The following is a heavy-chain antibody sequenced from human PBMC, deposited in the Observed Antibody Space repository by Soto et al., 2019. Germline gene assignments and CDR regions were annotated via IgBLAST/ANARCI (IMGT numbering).Heavy chain of an antibody. CDR2: IYYSGST. CDR3: ARSGYSSSPRVFDP. Sequence: SETLSLTCTVSGGSISSYYWSWIRQPPGKGLEWIGYIYYSGSTNYNPSLRSRVTISVDTSKNQFSLKLSSVTAADTAVYYCARSGYSSSPRVFDPWGQGTLVTVSS. D-gene: IGHD6-6*01. CDR1: GGSISSYY. J-gene: IGHJ5*02. V-gene: IGHV4-59*01.